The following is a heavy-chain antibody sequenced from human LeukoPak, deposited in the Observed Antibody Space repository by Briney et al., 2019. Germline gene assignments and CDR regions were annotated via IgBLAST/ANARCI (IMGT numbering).Heavy chain of an antibody. V-gene: IGHV3-33*01. D-gene: IGHD3-16*01. Sequence: GGSLRLSCAASGFTFSNYGMHWVRQAPGKGLEWVALIWYDGSKKYYADSVKGRFTISRDNSKNTLYLQMSSLRVEDTAVFYCARDSYGPDYWGQGTLVTVSS. CDR3: ARDSYGPDY. CDR2: IWYDGSKK. J-gene: IGHJ4*02. CDR1: GFTFSNYG.